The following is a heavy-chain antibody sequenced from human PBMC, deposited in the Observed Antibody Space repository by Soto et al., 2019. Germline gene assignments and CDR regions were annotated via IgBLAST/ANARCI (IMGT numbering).Heavy chain of an antibody. V-gene: IGHV4-61*01. D-gene: IGHD5-18*01. Sequence: LSLTCTVSGGSVSSGSYYWSWIRQPPGKGLEWIGYIYYGGSTNYNPSLRSRVTISVDTSKNQFSLKLSSVTAADTAVYYCARVLGGSYGFDYWGQGTLVTVSS. CDR1: GGSVSSGSYY. CDR2: IYYGGST. J-gene: IGHJ4*02. CDR3: ARVLGGSYGFDY.